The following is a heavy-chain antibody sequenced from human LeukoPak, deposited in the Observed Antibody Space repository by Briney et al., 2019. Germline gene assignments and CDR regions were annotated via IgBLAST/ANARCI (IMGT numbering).Heavy chain of an antibody. V-gene: IGHV3-7*01. D-gene: IGHD5-24*01. J-gene: IGHJ6*02. CDR2: INHNGNVN. Sequence: GGPLRHSCAASGFTFSSYWMNWARQAPGKGLEWAASINHNGNVNYYVDSVKGRFTISRDNSKNTLYLQMNSLRPEDTAVYYCARGGTEIYYYYYGMDVWGRGTTVTVSS. CDR3: ARGGTEIYYYYYGMDV. CDR1: GFTFSSYW.